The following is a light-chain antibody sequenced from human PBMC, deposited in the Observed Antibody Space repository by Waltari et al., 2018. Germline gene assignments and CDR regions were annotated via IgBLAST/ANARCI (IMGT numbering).Light chain of an antibody. J-gene: IGKJ1*01. CDR1: QSICSW. CDR3: QQYNSYSPWT. Sequence: DIQMTQSPSTLSASVGDRVTITCRASQSICSWLAWYQQKPGKAPKLLIYKASSLESGVPSRFSGSGSGTEFTLTISSLQPDDFATYYCQQYNSYSPWTFGQGTKVEIK. V-gene: IGKV1-5*03. CDR2: KAS.